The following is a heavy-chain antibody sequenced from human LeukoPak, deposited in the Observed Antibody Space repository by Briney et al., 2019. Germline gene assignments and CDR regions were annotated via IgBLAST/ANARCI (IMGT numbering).Heavy chain of an antibody. CDR2: IRYDGSTK. V-gene: IGHV3-30*02. D-gene: IGHD2-2*01. J-gene: IGHJ5*02. Sequence: GGSLRLSCVASGFTFSDHGMHWVRQAPGKGLEWVAFIRYDGSTKNYAHSVKGRFTISRENSKNTLYLQMNRLRAEETAVYYCAKVPLGSCSSSSCFLDPWGQGTLVTVSS. CDR3: AKVPLGSCSSSSCFLDP. CDR1: GFTFSDHG.